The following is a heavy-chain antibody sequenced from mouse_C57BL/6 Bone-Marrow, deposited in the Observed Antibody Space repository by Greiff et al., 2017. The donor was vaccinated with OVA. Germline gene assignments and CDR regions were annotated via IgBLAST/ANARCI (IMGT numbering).Heavy chain of an antibody. J-gene: IGHJ1*03. D-gene: IGHD1-1*01. Sequence: VQLMESGGGLVQPGESLKLSCESNEYEFPSHDMSWVRKTPEKRLELVAAINSDGGSTYYPDTMERRFIISRDNTKKTLYLQMSSLRSEDTALYYCARQHYYGSRDWYFDVWGTGTTVTVSS. V-gene: IGHV5-2*01. CDR1: EYEFPSHD. CDR3: ARQHYYGSRDWYFDV. CDR2: INSDGGST.